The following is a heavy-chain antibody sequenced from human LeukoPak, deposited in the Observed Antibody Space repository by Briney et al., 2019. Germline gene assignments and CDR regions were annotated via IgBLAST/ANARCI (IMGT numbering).Heavy chain of an antibody. Sequence: SETLSLTCTVSGYSISSGYYWGWIRQPPGKGLEWIGSIYHSGSTYYNPSLKSRVTISVDKSKNQLSLKLSSVTAADTAIYYCARWSGVVGTARGWYFDLWGRGTLGTVSS. D-gene: IGHD1-26*01. J-gene: IGHJ2*01. V-gene: IGHV4-38-2*02. CDR2: IYHSGST. CDR1: GYSISSGYY. CDR3: ARWSGVVGTARGWYFDL.